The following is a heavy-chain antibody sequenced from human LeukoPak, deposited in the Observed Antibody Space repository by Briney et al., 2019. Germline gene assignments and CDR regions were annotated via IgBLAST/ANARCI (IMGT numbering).Heavy chain of an antibody. J-gene: IGHJ4*02. Sequence: ASVKVSCKASGYSFTAFYIHWVRQAPGQGLEWMGWIHPRSGETDYAYKFRGRVTMTRDTSISTTYMDLGSLGSDDTAVYYCARDGEYGTGSYYRGCFDYWGQGTLVTVSS. D-gene: IGHD3-10*01. V-gene: IGHV1-2*02. CDR1: GYSFTAFY. CDR3: ARDGEYGTGSYYRGCFDY. CDR2: IHPRSGET.